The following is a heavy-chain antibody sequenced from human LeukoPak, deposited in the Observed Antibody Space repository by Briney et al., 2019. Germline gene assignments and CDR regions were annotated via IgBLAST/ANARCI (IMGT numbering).Heavy chain of an antibody. J-gene: IGHJ4*02. CDR1: GYSFTTYW. V-gene: IGHV5-51*01. Sequence: GESLKISCKGSGYSFTTYWIGWVRQMPGKGLECMGIIYPGDSDTRYSPSFQGQVTISADKSISTAYLQWSSLKASDTAMYHCARLPHSSGWTRFDYWGQGTLVTVSS. CDR2: IYPGDSDT. D-gene: IGHD6-19*01. CDR3: ARLPHSSGWTRFDY.